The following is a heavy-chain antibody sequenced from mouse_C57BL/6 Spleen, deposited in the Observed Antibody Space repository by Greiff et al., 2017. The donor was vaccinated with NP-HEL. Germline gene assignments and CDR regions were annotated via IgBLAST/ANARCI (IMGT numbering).Heavy chain of an antibody. CDR1: GFTFSDYG. D-gene: IGHD2-1*01. Sequence: DVKLVESGGGLVQPGGSLKLSCAASGFTFSDYGMAWVRQSPRKGPEWVAFISNLAYSIYYADTVTGRFTISRENAKNTLYLEMSGLRSEDTAMYYCARGGGNYWYFDVWGTGTTVTVSS. CDR3: ARGGGNYWYFDV. J-gene: IGHJ1*03. V-gene: IGHV5-15*01. CDR2: ISNLAYSI.